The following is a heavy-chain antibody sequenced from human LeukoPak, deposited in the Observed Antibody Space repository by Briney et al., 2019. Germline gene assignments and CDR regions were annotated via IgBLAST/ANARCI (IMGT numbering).Heavy chain of an antibody. V-gene: IGHV4-34*01. CDR3: ARACIAAAKKGWAQTKYYFDY. CDR1: GGSFSGYY. D-gene: IGHD6-13*01. CDR2: INHSGST. Sequence: SETLSLTCAVYGGSFSGYYWSWVRQPPGKGLEWIGEINHSGSTNYNPSLKSRVTISEETTKKQFSLKQRYMTAADTAVYYCARACIAAAKKGWAQTKYYFDYWGQGTLVTVSS. J-gene: IGHJ4*02.